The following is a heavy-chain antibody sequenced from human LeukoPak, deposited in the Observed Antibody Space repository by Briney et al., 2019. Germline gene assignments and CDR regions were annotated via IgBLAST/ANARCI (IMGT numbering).Heavy chain of an antibody. Sequence: TSETLSLTCAVYGGSFSGYYWSWIRQPPGKGLEWIGEINHSGSTNYNPSLKSRVTISVDTSKNQFSLKLSSVTAADTAVYYCARDQVVWGSEQGFDYWGQGTLVTVSS. CDR3: ARDQVVWGSEQGFDY. V-gene: IGHV4-34*01. D-gene: IGHD7-27*01. CDR1: GGSFSGYY. CDR2: INHSGST. J-gene: IGHJ4*02.